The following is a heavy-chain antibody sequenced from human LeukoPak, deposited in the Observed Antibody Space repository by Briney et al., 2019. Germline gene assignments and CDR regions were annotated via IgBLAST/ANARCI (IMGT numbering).Heavy chain of an antibody. Sequence: GGSLRLSCTASGFTFGDYAMSWVRQAPGKGLEWVGFIRSKTYGGTTEYVASVKGRFTISRDDSKSIAYLQMNSLKTEDTAVYYCTCDYDFWSGSFTTNWGQGTLVTVSS. D-gene: IGHD3-3*01. CDR2: IRSKTYGGTT. V-gene: IGHV3-49*04. J-gene: IGHJ4*02. CDR1: GFTFGDYA. CDR3: TCDYDFWSGSFTTN.